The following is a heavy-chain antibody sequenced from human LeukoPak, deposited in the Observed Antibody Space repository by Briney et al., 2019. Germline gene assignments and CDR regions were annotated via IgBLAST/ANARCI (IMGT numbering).Heavy chain of an antibody. CDR3: VRDRSYDSSGIDY. D-gene: IGHD3-22*01. V-gene: IGHV3-30*03. Sequence: PGGSLRLSCAASGFSFRGYGMHWVRQAPGKGLEWVALISFDGREKYYADSLKGRFTISRDNAKNTLYLQMNSLRAEDTAVYYCVRDRSYDSSGIDYWGQGTLVTVSS. J-gene: IGHJ4*02. CDR1: GFSFRGYG. CDR2: ISFDGREK.